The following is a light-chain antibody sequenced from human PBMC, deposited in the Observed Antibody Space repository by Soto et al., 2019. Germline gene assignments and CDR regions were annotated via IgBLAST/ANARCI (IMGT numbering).Light chain of an antibody. V-gene: IGKV3-20*01. J-gene: IGKJ1*01. CDR2: GAS. CDR3: QQYGSSPHT. CDR1: QSVSSSY. Sequence: IVLKQSPGTLSLSPGERATLSCRASQSVSSSYLAWYQQKPGQAPRLLIYGASSRATGIPDRFSGSGSGTDFTLTISRLEPEDFAVYYCQQYGSSPHTFGQGTKVDIK.